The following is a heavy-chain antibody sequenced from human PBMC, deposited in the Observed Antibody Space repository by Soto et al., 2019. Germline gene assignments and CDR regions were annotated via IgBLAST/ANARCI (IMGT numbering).Heavy chain of an antibody. CDR2: IHAGNGNT. Sequence: ASVKVSCKASGYTFTTYSMHWVRQAPGQRLEWMGWIHAGNGNTEHSQKFQGRVTITRDTSVSTAYLELGSLRSEDTAVYYCARAACSSTSCYNYYAYGMDVWGQVTAV. CDR1: GYTFTTYS. V-gene: IGHV1-3*01. J-gene: IGHJ6*02. D-gene: IGHD2-2*01. CDR3: ARAACSSTSCYNYYAYGMDV.